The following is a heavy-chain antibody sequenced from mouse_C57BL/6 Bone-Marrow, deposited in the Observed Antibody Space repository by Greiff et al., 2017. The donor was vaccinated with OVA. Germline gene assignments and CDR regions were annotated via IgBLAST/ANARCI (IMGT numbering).Heavy chain of an antibody. CDR1: GFTFSDYY. Sequence: VQRVESGGGLVQPGGSLKLSCAASGFTFSDYYMYWVRQTPEKRLEWVAYISNGGGSTYYPDTVKGRFTISRDNAKNTLYLQMSRLKSEDTAMYYCARGGYGNYPFAYWGQGTLVTVSA. CDR3: ARGGYGNYPFAY. D-gene: IGHD2-10*02. V-gene: IGHV5-12*01. J-gene: IGHJ3*01. CDR2: ISNGGGST.